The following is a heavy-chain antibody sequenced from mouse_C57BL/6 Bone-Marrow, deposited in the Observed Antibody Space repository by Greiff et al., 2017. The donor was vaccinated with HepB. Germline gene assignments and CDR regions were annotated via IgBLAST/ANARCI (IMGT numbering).Heavy chain of an antibody. Sequence: QVQLKESGAELARPGASVKLSCKASGYTFTSYGISWVKQRTGQGLEWIGEIYPRSGNTNYNEKFKSKATLTVDTSSSTAYMQLSSLTSEDSAVYYCARDYGSSTDYYAMDYWGQGTSVTVSS. J-gene: IGHJ4*01. D-gene: IGHD1-1*01. CDR2: IYPRSGNT. V-gene: IGHV1-81*01. CDR1: GYTFTSYG. CDR3: ARDYGSSTDYYAMDY.